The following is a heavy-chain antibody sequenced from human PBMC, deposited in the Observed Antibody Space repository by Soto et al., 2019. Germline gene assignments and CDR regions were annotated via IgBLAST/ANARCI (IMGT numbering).Heavy chain of an antibody. D-gene: IGHD6-6*01. CDR2: ISGSGGST. J-gene: IGHJ3*02. V-gene: IGHV3-23*01. CDR3: ATDRRGIAARPTDAFDI. CDR1: GFTFSSYA. Sequence: GGSLRLSCAASGFTFSSYAMSWVRQAPGKGLEWVSAISGSGGSTYYADSVKGRFTISRDNSKNTLYLQMNSLRAEDTAVYYCATDRRGIAARPTDAFDIWGQGTMVTVSS.